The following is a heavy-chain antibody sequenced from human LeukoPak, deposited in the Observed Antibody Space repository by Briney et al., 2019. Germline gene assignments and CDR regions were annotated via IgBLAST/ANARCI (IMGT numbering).Heavy chain of an antibody. CDR2: ISGSGGST. CDR3: AKEEEYYYDSSGYPSDY. V-gene: IGHV3-23*01. Sequence: PAGGSLRLSCAASGFTFSSFAMSWVRQAPGKGLEWVSGISGSGGSTYYADSVKGRFTISRDNSKNTLYLQMNSLRAEDTAVYYCAKEEEYYYDSSGYPSDYWGQGTLVTVSS. D-gene: IGHD3-22*01. CDR1: GFTFSSFA. J-gene: IGHJ4*02.